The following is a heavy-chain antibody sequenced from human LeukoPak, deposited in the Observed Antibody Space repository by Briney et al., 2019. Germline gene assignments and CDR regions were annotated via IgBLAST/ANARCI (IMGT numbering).Heavy chain of an antibody. CDR3: ARQGGYTYGRHFDY. D-gene: IGHD5-18*01. J-gene: IGHJ4*02. Sequence: PSETLSLTCTVSGVSISSYYWSWIRQPPGKGLEWIGYIYYSGSTNYNPSLKSRVTISVDTSKKQFSLKLSSVTAADTAVYYCARQGGYTYGRHFDYWGQGTLVTVSS. CDR1: GVSISSYY. V-gene: IGHV4-59*08. CDR2: IYYSGST.